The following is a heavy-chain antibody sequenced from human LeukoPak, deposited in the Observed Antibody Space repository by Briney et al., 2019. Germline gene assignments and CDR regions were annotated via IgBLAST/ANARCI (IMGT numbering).Heavy chain of an antibody. V-gene: IGHV4-31*03. J-gene: IGHJ4*02. CDR1: GGSISSGGYY. Sequence: SETLSLTCTVSGGSISSGGYYWSWIRQHPGKGLEWIGYIYYSGSTYYNPSLKSRVTISVDTSKNQFSLKLSSVTAADTAVYYCARARESDYGDYYPTNWGQGTLSPSPQ. CDR2: IYYSGST. CDR3: ARARESDYGDYYPTN. D-gene: IGHD4-17*01.